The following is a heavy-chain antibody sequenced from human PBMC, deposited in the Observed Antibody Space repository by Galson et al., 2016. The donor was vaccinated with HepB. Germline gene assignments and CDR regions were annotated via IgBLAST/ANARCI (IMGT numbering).Heavy chain of an antibody. J-gene: IGHJ4*02. CDR1: GYTFTSNG. CDR3: ARDQQHGLVD. D-gene: IGHD4-17*01. V-gene: IGHV1-18*01. Sequence: QSGADVKRPGASVKVSCKASGYTFTSNGISWVRQAPGQGLEWMGWISAYSGNTNYAQKLQGRVTMTTDTSTSTAYMELRSLGFDDTAVYYCARDQQHGLVDWGQGTLVTVSS. CDR2: ISAYSGNT.